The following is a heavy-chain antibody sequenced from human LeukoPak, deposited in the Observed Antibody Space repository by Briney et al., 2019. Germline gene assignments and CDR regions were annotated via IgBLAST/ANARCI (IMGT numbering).Heavy chain of an antibody. CDR2: ISSSGTTV. Sequence: PGGSLGLSCAASGFTFSTFELNWVRQAPGKGLEWVSYISSSGTTVYYADSVKGRFTISRDNARSALYLQMNSLRAEDTAVYYCAGGFGSYSPDYWGRGTLVTVSS. J-gene: IGHJ4*02. D-gene: IGHD3-10*01. V-gene: IGHV3-48*03. CDR1: GFTFSTFE. CDR3: AGGFGSYSPDY.